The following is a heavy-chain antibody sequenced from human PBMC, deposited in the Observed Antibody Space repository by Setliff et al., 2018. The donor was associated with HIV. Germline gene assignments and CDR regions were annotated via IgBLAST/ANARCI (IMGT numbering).Heavy chain of an antibody. J-gene: IGHJ6*02. V-gene: IGHV3-30*02. D-gene: IGHD3-10*01. Sequence: PGGSLRLSCAASGFTFSSFGMHWVRQAPGKGLEWVAFIWYDGKNKNYADSVKGRFTISRDNSKNILYLQMSSLRVEDTALYYCAKELEKGLWYGDHYFYYGMDVWGQGTTVTVSS. CDR1: GFTFSSFG. CDR2: IWYDGKNK. CDR3: AKELEKGLWYGDHYFYYGMDV.